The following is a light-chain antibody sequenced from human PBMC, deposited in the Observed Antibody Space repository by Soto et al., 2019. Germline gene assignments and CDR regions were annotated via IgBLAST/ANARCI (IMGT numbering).Light chain of an antibody. J-gene: IGKJ1*01. CDR1: QNINNY. V-gene: IGKV1-39*01. CDR2: AAS. Sequence: DIQMTQSPSSLSASVGDRVTITCQASQNINNYLNWYQQKPGKAPKLLIYAASSLQSGVPSRFSGSGSGTDFTLTISSLQPEDFATYYCQQSYSTPTFGQGTKVDIK. CDR3: QQSYSTPT.